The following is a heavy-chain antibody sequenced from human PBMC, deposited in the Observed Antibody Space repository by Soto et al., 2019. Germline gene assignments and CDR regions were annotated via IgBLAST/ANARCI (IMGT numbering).Heavy chain of an antibody. CDR3: ARIPGITPFGRDY. CDR2: IYYSGNT. CDR1: GRSINRGGYY. V-gene: IGHV4-39*01. D-gene: IGHD3-16*01. J-gene: IGHJ4*02. Sequence: SETLSLTCTVSGRSINRGGYYWGWIRQPPGKGLEWIGSIYYSGNTYYNPSLKSRVTICVDTSRNQFSLKVNSVTAADTAAYFCARIPGITPFGRDYWGQGTLVTVSS.